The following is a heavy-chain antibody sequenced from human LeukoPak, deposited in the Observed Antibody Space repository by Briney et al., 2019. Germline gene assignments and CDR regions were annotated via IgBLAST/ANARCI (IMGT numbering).Heavy chain of an antibody. J-gene: IGHJ4*02. CDR3: AIECCFDGNIYSKGFEY. CDR1: GYIFTGYY. Sequence: GASVKVSCKTSGYIFTGYYLHWLRQAPGQGLEWLGCIHPNGYSEPAPIFRGRVTMTRDTSLSTAYMGLSTLKSDDTAVYYCAIECCFDGNIYSKGFEYWGLGTVVTVSS. CDR2: IHPNGYS. D-gene: IGHD3-10*01. V-gene: IGHV1-2*02.